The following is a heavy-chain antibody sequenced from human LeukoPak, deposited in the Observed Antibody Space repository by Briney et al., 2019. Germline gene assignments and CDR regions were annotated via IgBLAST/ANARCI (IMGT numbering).Heavy chain of an antibody. CDR3: ASLAGYRCSGGSCYSLDY. Sequence: PGGSLRLSCAASGFTFSSYGMHWVRQAPGKGLEWVAVRSYDGSNKYYADSVKGRFTISRDNSKNTLCLQMNSLRAEDTAVYYCASLAGYRCSGGSCYSLDYWGQGTLVTVSS. D-gene: IGHD2-15*01. V-gene: IGHV3-30*19. J-gene: IGHJ4*02. CDR2: RSYDGSNK. CDR1: GFTFSSYG.